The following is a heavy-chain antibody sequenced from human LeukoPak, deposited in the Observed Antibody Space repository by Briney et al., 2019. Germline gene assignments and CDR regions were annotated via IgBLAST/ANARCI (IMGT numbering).Heavy chain of an antibody. J-gene: IGHJ4*02. Sequence: SQTLSLTCAVYGASFSGYYCGWIRQPPGKGLECIGEINHSVSTNYNPSLKSRATISVDTSKNQFSLKLSSVTAADTAVYYCARARAHLKYYYDSSGYYYFDYWGQGTLVTVSS. D-gene: IGHD3-22*01. CDR1: GASFSGYY. CDR3: ARARAHLKYYYDSSGYYYFDY. CDR2: INHSVST. V-gene: IGHV4-34*01.